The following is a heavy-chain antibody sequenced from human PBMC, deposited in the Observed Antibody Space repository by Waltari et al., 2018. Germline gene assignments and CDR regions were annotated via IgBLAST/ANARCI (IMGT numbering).Heavy chain of an antibody. J-gene: IGHJ2*01. V-gene: IGHV6-1*01. CDR1: GDSVTSSTAS. Sequence: QVQVQESGPGLVKPSQTLSVTCGISGDSVTSSTASVDWIRQSPSRGLEWLGRTYYRSKWYTDYALSVKSRISINADTSKNQFSLLLKSLTPEDTGVYYCAREGSGWANWYFDVWGRGSLVTVSS. D-gene: IGHD6-19*01. CDR3: AREGSGWANWYFDV. CDR2: TYYRSKWYT.